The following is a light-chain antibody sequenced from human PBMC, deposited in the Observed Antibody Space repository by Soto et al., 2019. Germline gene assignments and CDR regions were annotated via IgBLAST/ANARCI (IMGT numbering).Light chain of an antibody. CDR3: QQPYT. CDR2: DAS. V-gene: IGKV3-11*01. J-gene: IGKJ2*01. CDR1: QSVSSY. Sequence: EIVLTQSPATLSLSPGERATLSCRASQSVSSYLAWYQQKPGQAPRLLIYDASNRATGIPARFSGSGSGTDFTLTISSLKPEDFAVYYCQQPYTFGQGTKLEIK.